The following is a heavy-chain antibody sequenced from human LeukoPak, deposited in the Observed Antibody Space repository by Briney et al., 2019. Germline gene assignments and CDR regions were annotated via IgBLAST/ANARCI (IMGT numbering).Heavy chain of an antibody. CDR3: ARALFNYYDSSGFLP. CDR2: ISSSSSYI. V-gene: IGHV3-21*01. D-gene: IGHD3-22*01. Sequence: GGSLRLSCVASGFTFSSYSMNWVRQAPGKGLEWVSSISSSSSYIYYADSVKGRFTISRDNAKNSLYLQMNSLRAEDTAVYYCARALFNYYDSSGFLPWGQGTLVTVSS. J-gene: IGHJ5*02. CDR1: GFTFSSYS.